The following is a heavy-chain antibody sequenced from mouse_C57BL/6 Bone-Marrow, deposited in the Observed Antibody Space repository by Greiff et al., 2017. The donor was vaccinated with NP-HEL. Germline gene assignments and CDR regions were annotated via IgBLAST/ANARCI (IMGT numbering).Heavy chain of an antibody. CDR1: GFTFSSYG. CDR3: ARRRDYYGSSFYWYFDV. J-gene: IGHJ1*03. Sequence: EVMLVESGGDLVKPGGSLKLSCAASGFTFSSYGMSWVRQTLDKRLEWVATISSGGSYTYYPDSVKGRFTISRDNAKNTLYLQMSSLKSEDTAMYYCARRRDYYGSSFYWYFDVWGTGTTVTVSS. D-gene: IGHD1-1*01. CDR2: ISSGGSYT. V-gene: IGHV5-6*02.